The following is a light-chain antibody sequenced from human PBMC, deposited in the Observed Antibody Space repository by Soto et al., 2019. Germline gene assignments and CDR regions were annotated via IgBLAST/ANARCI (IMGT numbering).Light chain of an antibody. J-gene: IGKJ1*01. Sequence: EIVLTQSPGTLSMSPGERATLSCRASQSISSNYLAGYQQKPGQAPRLLIYGASSRATGIPDRFSGSGSGTDFTLTISRLEAEDFAVYYCQQDGSSPLTFGQGTKVAVK. CDR1: QSISSNY. V-gene: IGKV3-20*01. CDR2: GAS. CDR3: QQDGSSPLT.